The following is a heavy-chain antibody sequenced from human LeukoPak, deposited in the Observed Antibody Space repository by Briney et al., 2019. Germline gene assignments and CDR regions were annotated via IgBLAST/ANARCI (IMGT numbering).Heavy chain of an antibody. CDR2: IKQDGSEK. CDR1: GFTFSSYW. J-gene: IGHJ6*02. D-gene: IGHD2-21*01. Sequence: GGSLRLSCTASGFTFSSYWMSWVRQAPGKGLEWVANIKQDGSEKDYVDSVKGRFSISRDNAKNSLYLQMNSLRAEDTAVYYCAKYCGGDCYGMDVWGQGTTVTVSS. V-gene: IGHV3-7*01. CDR3: AKYCGGDCYGMDV.